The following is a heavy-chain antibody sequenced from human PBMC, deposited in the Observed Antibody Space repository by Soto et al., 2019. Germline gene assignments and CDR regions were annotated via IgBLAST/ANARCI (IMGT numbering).Heavy chain of an antibody. CDR1: GFSFSSYD. V-gene: IGHV3-23*01. D-gene: IGHD1-7*01. CDR3: AKGRETTSSAKFCFDN. CDR2: LSVTGGGP. J-gene: IGHJ4*02. Sequence: EVRLLESGGGLVQPGGSLRLSCAASGFSFSSYDMTWVRQAPGQGLEWVSSLSVTGGGPYYADSVRGRFTMSRDNSKNTLTLEMSGLRADDSAVYYSAKGRETTSSAKFCFDNCGQGTLVTVSS.